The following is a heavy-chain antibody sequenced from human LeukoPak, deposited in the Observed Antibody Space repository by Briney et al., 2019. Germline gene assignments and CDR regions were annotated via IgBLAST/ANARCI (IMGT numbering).Heavy chain of an antibody. CDR2: LKRKTDGGTP. Sequence: SGGSLRLSCAASGFTFSHAWMHWVRQPPGKGLEWVGRLKRKTDGGTPDYAAPVKGRFTISGDDSRNTLYLQMNRLKTEDTAVYYCATDDVGGYWGQGTLVTVSS. CDR1: GFTFSHAW. J-gene: IGHJ4*02. V-gene: IGHV3-15*01. CDR3: ATDDVGGY. D-gene: IGHD4-23*01.